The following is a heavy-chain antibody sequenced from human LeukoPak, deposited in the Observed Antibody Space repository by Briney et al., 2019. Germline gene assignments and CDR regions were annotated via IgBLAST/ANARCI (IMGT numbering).Heavy chain of an antibody. V-gene: IGHV3-11*01. CDR2: ISSSGSTI. Sequence: GGSLRLSCAASGFTFGDYYMSWIRQAPGKGLEWVSYISSSGSTIYYADSVKGRFTTSRDNAKNSLYLQMNSLRAEDTAVYYCAREGAAAVVPAAYFDYWGQGTLVTVSS. CDR1: GFTFGDYY. CDR3: AREGAAAVVPAAYFDY. J-gene: IGHJ4*02. D-gene: IGHD2-2*01.